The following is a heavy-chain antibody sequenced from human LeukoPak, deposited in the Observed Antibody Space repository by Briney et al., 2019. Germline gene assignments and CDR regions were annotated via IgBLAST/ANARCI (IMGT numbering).Heavy chain of an antibody. D-gene: IGHD6-13*01. CDR3: AKDERVAAAGTELDY. CDR1: GFTFSQAW. CDR2: ISYDGSNK. V-gene: IGHV3-30*18. J-gene: IGHJ4*02. Sequence: GGSLRLSCEGSGFTFSQAWMSWVRQAPGKGLEWVAVISYDGSNKYYADSVKGRFTISRDNSKNTLYLQMNSLRAEDTAVYYCAKDERVAAAGTELDYWGQGTLVTVSS.